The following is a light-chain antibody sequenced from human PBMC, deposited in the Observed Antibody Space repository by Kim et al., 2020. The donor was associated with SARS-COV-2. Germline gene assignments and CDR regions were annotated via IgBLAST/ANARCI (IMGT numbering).Light chain of an antibody. CDR1: QSVTSN. V-gene: IGKV3-15*01. Sequence: EIVMTQSPAILSVSPGERATLSCRASQSVTSNLAWYQQEPGQAPRLLIYDAFTRATGIPARFSGSGSGTKFTLTISSLQSEDLAVYYCQQYNYWPQTFGQGTKVDIK. CDR2: DAF. J-gene: IGKJ1*01. CDR3: QQYNYWPQT.